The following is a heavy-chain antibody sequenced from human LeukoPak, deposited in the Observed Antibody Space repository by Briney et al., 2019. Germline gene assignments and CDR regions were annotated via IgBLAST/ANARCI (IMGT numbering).Heavy chain of an antibody. J-gene: IGHJ4*02. CDR1: GFTFRSYS. CDR3: AREAEEAFDY. Sequence: GGSLRLSCAASGFTFRSYSVNWVRQAPGKGLEWVSSIGGSSTSIYYADSVKGRFTISRDNAKNSLYLQMNRLRAEDTAVYFCAREAEEAFDYWGPGTLVTVSS. V-gene: IGHV3-21*01. CDR2: IGGSSTSI.